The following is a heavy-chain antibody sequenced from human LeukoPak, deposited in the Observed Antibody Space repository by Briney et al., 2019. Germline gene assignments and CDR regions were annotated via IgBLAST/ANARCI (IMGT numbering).Heavy chain of an antibody. V-gene: IGHV1-2*02. J-gene: IGHJ4*02. D-gene: IGHD6-19*01. Sequence: GALVKVSCKASGYTFTGYNIHWVRQAPGQGLEWMGWTIPNSGATKYAQSFQGRVTMTRDTSITTAYMEVSRLGSDDTAVYYCAKDIAVNGFRNFFDYWGQGTVVTVSS. CDR2: TIPNSGAT. CDR1: GYTFTGYN. CDR3: AKDIAVNGFRNFFDY.